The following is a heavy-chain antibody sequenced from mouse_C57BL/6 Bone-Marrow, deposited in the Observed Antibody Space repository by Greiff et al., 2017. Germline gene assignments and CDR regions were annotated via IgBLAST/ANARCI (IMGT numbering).Heavy chain of an antibody. CDR3: ARTTTVVAPYFDY. CDR2: IDPSDSYT. V-gene: IGHV1-50*01. D-gene: IGHD1-1*01. Sequence: VQLQQPGAELVKPGASVKLSCKASGYTFTSYWMQWVKQRPGQGLEWIGEIDPSDSYTNYNQKFKGKATLTVDTSSSTAYMQLSSLTSEDSAVYYCARTTTVVAPYFDYWGQGTTLTVSS. CDR1: GYTFTSYW. J-gene: IGHJ2*01.